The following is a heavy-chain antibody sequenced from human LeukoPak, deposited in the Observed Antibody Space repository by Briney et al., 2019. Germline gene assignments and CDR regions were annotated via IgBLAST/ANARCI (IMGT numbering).Heavy chain of an antibody. CDR3: ATSNDAKIAPFDH. V-gene: IGHV4-4*09. D-gene: IGHD2-21*01. J-gene: IGHJ4*02. Sequence: SETLSLTCTVSGVSMSAYQWSWVRQSPEKGLEWIGCINTKGETSYNPSPKSRVTTSVDTSKSQSSLSLTSVTAADTAVYYCATSNDAKIAPFDHWGQGAPVTVSS. CDR1: GVSMSAYQ. CDR2: INTKGET.